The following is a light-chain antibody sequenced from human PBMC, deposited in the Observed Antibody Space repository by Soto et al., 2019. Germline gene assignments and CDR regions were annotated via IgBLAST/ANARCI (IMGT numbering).Light chain of an antibody. CDR3: SSYTSSSTLHV. CDR1: SSDVGGYNY. Sequence: QSALTQPASVSGSPGQSITISCTGTSSDVGGYNYVSWYQQHPVKAPKLMIYEVSNRPSGVSNRFSGSKSGNTASLTISGLQAEDEADYYCSSYTSSSTLHVFGTGTKLTVL. V-gene: IGLV2-14*01. CDR2: EVS. J-gene: IGLJ1*01.